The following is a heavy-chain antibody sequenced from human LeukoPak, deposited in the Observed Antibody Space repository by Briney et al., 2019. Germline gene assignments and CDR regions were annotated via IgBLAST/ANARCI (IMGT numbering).Heavy chain of an antibody. CDR3: ASYDLDPQSGAFDI. D-gene: IGHD3/OR15-3a*01. Sequence: PSETLSLTCAVSGGSISSSNWWSWVRQPPGKGLEWIGEIYHSGSTNYNPSLKSRVTISVDTSKNQFSLKLSSVTAADTAVYYCASYDLDPQSGAFDIWGQGTMVTVSS. J-gene: IGHJ3*02. CDR1: GGSISSSNW. CDR2: IYHSGST. V-gene: IGHV4-4*02.